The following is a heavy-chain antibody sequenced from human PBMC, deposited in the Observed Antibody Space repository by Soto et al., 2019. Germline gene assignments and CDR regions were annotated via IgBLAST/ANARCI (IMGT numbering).Heavy chain of an antibody. Sequence: GESLKISCKGSGYSFTSYWISWVRRMPGKGLEWMGRIDPSDSYTNYSPSFQGHVTISADESISTAYLQWSSLKASDTAMYYCASLVESYYYDSSGSPDAFDIWGQGTMVTVSS. CDR1: GYSFTSYW. CDR2: IDPSDSYT. D-gene: IGHD3-22*01. J-gene: IGHJ3*02. CDR3: ASLVESYYYDSSGSPDAFDI. V-gene: IGHV5-10-1*01.